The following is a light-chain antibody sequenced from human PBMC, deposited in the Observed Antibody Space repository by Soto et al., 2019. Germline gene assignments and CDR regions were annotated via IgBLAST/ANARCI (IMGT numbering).Light chain of an antibody. J-gene: IGKJ1*01. CDR3: QQYNSYSPT. CDR1: QSISVW. V-gene: IGKV1-5*03. Sequence: QMTQSPSTLSASVGDRVTITCRASQSISVWLAWYQQKAGKAPNLLIYKASRLESGVPSRFSGSGSETEFTLTISGLQPGDSATYYCQQYNSYSPTFGQGTKVDIK. CDR2: KAS.